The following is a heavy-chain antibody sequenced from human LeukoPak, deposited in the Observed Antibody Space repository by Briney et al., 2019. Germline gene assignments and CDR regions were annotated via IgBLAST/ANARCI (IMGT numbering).Heavy chain of an antibody. J-gene: IGHJ4*02. CDR1: GFTVSSDY. Sequence: PGGSLRLSCAASGFTVSSDYISWVRQAPGKGLEYVSVIYSGGSTYYAASVKGRFTISRDNSKNTLYLQMNSLRAEDTAVYYCARGGYDSSGYYGDFDYWGQGTLVTVSS. CDR2: IYSGGST. D-gene: IGHD3-22*01. CDR3: ARGGYDSSGYYGDFDY. V-gene: IGHV3-53*01.